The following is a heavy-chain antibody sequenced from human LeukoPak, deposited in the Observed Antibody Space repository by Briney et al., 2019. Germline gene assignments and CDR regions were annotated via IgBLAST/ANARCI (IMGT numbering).Heavy chain of an antibody. Sequence: ASVKASCKASGYTFTNYGISWVRQAPGQGLEWMGWINPNSGGTNYAQKFQGRVTMTRDTSISTAYMELSRLRSDDTAVYYCARYCSSTSCRGEFDPWGQGTLVTVSS. D-gene: IGHD2-2*01. J-gene: IGHJ5*02. CDR2: INPNSGGT. CDR1: GYTFTNYG. CDR3: ARYCSSTSCRGEFDP. V-gene: IGHV1-2*02.